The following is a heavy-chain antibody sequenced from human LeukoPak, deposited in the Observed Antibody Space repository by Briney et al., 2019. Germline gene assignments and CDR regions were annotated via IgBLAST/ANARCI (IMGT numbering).Heavy chain of an antibody. V-gene: IGHV4-30-2*01. CDR1: GGSISSGGYY. Sequence: SETLSLTCTVSGGSISSGGYYWSWIRQPPGKGLEWIVYIYHSGSTYYNPSLKSRATISVDRSKNQFSLKLSSVTAAATAVYYCARDITAAAGTGSYWGQGTLVTVSS. CDR2: IYHSGST. J-gene: IGHJ4*02. D-gene: IGHD6-13*01. CDR3: ARDITAAAGTGSY.